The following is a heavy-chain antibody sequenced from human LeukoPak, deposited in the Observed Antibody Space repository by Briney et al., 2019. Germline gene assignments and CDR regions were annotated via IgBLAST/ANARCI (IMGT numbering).Heavy chain of an antibody. CDR3: ARQAILDLFDP. CDR1: GGSISSSSYY. D-gene: IGHD3/OR15-3a*01. J-gene: IGHJ5*02. Sequence: SETLSLTCTVSGGSISSSSYYWGWIRQPPGKGLEWIGSIYYSGSTYYNPSLKSRVTISVDTSKNQFSLKLSSVTAADTAVYYCARQAILDLFDPWGQGTLVTVSS. CDR2: IYYSGST. V-gene: IGHV4-39*01.